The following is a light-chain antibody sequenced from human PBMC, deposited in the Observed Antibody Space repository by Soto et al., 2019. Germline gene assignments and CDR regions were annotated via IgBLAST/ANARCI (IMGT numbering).Light chain of an antibody. CDR2: AAS. V-gene: IGKV1-39*01. CDR1: QIMNIY. CDR3: QQFSLYWA. J-gene: IGKJ1*01. Sequence: DIQMTQSPSSLSASVGDRVTISCRASQIMNIYLNWYQQKPGKAPRLLIYAASTLQGGVPSRFSGSGSGTDFTLTISSLQPEDFATYYCQQFSLYWAFGQGTKVDIK.